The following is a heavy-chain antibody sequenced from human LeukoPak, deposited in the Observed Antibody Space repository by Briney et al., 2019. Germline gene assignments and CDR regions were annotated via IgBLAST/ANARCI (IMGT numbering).Heavy chain of an antibody. D-gene: IGHD7-27*01. V-gene: IGHV4-61*02. CDR3: ARAELGSDDAFDI. J-gene: IGHJ3*02. CDR1: GGSISSGSYY. CDR2: TYTSGST. Sequence: PSETLSLTCTVSGGSISSGSYYWSWIRQPAGKGLEWIGRTYTSGSTNYNPSLKSRVTISVDTSKNQFSLKLSSVTAADTAVYYCARAELGSDDAFDIWGQGTMVTVSS.